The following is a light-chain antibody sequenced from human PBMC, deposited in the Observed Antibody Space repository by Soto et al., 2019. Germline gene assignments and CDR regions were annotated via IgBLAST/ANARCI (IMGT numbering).Light chain of an antibody. CDR2: GAS. CDR1: QSVSSSY. J-gene: IGKJ5*01. V-gene: IGKV3-20*01. CDR3: QQYGTSEII. Sequence: EIVLTQSPGTLSLSPGERATLSCRASQSVSSSYLAWYQQKPGQAPRLLIYGASTRATGIPARFSGSGSGTDFTLTISRLETEDFAVFYCQQYGTSEIIFGQGTRLEIK.